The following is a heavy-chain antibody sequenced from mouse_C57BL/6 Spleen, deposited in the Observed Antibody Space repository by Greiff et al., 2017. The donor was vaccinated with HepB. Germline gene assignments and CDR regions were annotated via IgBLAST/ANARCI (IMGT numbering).Heavy chain of an antibody. J-gene: IGHJ4*01. Sequence: VKLMESGPGLVAPSQSLSITCTVSGFSLTSYGVHWVRQPPGKGLEWLVVIWSDGSTTYNSALKSRLSISKDNSKSQVFLKMNSLQTDDTAMYYCARHLTRSYAMDYWGQGTSVTVSS. CDR2: IWSDGST. V-gene: IGHV2-6-1*01. CDR1: GFSLTSYG. CDR3: ARHLTRSYAMDY.